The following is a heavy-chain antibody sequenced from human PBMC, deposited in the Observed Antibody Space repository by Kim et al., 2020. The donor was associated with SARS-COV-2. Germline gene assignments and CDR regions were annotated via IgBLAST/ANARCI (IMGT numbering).Heavy chain of an antibody. CDR3: ARDGPYRGYYDFWSGLGYFQH. D-gene: IGHD3-3*01. J-gene: IGHJ1*01. CDR1: GGSISSGGYY. CDR2: IYYSGST. V-gene: IGHV4-31*03. Sequence: SETLSLTCTVSGGSISSGGYYWSWIRQHPGKGLEWIGYIYYSGSTYYNPSLKSRVTISVDTSKNQFSLKLSSVTAADTAVYYCARDGPYRGYYDFWSGLGYFQHWGQGTLVTVSS.